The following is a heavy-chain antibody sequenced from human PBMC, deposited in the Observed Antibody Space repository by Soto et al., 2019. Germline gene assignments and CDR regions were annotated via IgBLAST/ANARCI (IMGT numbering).Heavy chain of an antibody. J-gene: IGHJ6*02. CDR1: GYSFTSYW. CDR2: IYPGDSDT. V-gene: IGHV5-51*01. D-gene: IGHD3-22*01. Sequence: GASLKISCKGSGYSFTSYWIGWVRQMPGKGLEWMGIIYPGDSDTRYSPSFQGQVTISADKSISTAYLQWSSLKASDTAMYYCARLQSMIVVVITPLDYGMDVWGQGTTVTVSS. CDR3: ARLQSMIVVVITPLDYGMDV.